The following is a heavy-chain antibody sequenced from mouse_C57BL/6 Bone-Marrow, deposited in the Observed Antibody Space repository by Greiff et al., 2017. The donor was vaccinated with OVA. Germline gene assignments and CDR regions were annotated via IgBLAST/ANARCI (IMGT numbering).Heavy chain of an antibody. D-gene: IGHD2-4*01. V-gene: IGHV1-18*01. J-gene: IGHJ1*03. CDR2: INPNNGGT. CDR1: GYTFTDYN. Sequence: SGYTFTDYNMDWVKQSHGKSLEWIGDINPNNGGTIYNQKFKGKATLTVDKSSSTAYMELRSLTSDDTAVYYCARGDYHWYFDVWGTGTTVTVSS. CDR3: ARGDYHWYFDV.